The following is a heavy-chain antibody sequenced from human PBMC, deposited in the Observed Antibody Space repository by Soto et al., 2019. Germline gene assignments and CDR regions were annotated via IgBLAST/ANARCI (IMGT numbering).Heavy chain of an antibody. Sequence: QVQLVQSGAEVKKPGSSVKVSCKASGGTFSSYAISWVRQAPGQGLEWMGGIIPIFGTANYAQKFQGRVTITADKSTSTAYMELSSLRSEDTAVYYCDLGVRGVIITPPWGMDVWGQGTTVTVSS. V-gene: IGHV1-69*06. D-gene: IGHD3-10*01. CDR1: GGTFSSYA. J-gene: IGHJ6*02. CDR3: DLGVRGVIITPPWGMDV. CDR2: IIPIFGTA.